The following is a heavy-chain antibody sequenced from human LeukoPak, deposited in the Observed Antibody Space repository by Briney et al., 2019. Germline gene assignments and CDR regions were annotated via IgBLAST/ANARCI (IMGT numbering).Heavy chain of an antibody. CDR2: IQQDGSEK. D-gene: IGHD1-26*01. J-gene: IGHJ6*03. Sequence: GGSLRLSCAASGFTFSSYWLSWVRQPPGKGLEWVANIQQDGSEKNYVDSVKGRFTISRDNGKNSLYLQMNSLRAEDTALYYCASSLGGSYFEYYMDVWGKGTTVTVSS. CDR3: ASSLGGSYFEYYMDV. V-gene: IGHV3-7*03. CDR1: GFTFSSYW.